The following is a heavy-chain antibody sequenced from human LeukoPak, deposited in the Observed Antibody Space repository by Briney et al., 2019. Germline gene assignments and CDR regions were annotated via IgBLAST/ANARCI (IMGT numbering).Heavy chain of an antibody. CDR1: GYTFTSYY. D-gene: IGHD3-10*01. J-gene: IGHJ4*02. CDR3: AKDHGSLGSGLN. V-gene: IGHV1-46*01. Sequence: ASVKVSCKASGYTFTSYYMHWVRQAPGQGLEWMGIINPSGGSTSYAQKFQGRVTMTRDMSTSTVYMELSSLRSEDTAVYYCAKDHGSLGSGLNWGQGTLVTVSS. CDR2: INPSGGST.